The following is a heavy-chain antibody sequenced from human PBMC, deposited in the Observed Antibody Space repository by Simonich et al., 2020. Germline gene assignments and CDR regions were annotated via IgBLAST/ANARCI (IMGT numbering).Heavy chain of an antibody. J-gene: IGHJ3*02. V-gene: IGHV3-23*01. CDR3: AKDIGERITMIVVVIDAFDI. CDR1: GFTFSSYA. Sequence: GGGLVQPGGSLRLSCAASGFTFSSYAMSWVRQAPGKGLEWVSAISGSGGSADYADSVKGRFTISRDNSKNAQYLQMNSLSAEDTAGYYCAKDIGERITMIVVVIDAFDIWGQGTMVTVSS. CDR2: ISGSGGSA. D-gene: IGHD3-22*01.